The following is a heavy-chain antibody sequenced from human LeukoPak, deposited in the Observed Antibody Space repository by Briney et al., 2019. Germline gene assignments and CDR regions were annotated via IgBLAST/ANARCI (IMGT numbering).Heavy chain of an antibody. CDR1: GGTFSSYA. CDR2: IIPIFGTA. V-gene: IGHV1-69*13. CDR3: ARVAVAGTPFDY. J-gene: IGHJ4*02. D-gene: IGHD6-19*01. Sequence: GASVKVSCKASGGTFSSYAISWVRQAPGQGLEWMGGIIPIFGTANYAQKFQGRVTITADESTSTAYMELSSLRSEDTAVYYCARVAVAGTPFDYWGQGTQVTVSS.